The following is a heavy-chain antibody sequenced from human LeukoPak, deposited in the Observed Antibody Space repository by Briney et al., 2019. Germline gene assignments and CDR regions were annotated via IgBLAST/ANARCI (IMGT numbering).Heavy chain of an antibody. D-gene: IGHD3-10*01. Sequence: SETLSLTCTVSGGSISSSSYYWGWIRQPPGKGLEWIGSIYYSGSTYYNPSLKSRVTISVDTSKNQFSLKLSSVTAADTAVYYCARRAGGWFGEGALDYWGQGTLVTVSS. V-gene: IGHV4-39*01. CDR2: IYYSGST. CDR3: ARRAGGWFGEGALDY. CDR1: GGSISSSSYY. J-gene: IGHJ4*02.